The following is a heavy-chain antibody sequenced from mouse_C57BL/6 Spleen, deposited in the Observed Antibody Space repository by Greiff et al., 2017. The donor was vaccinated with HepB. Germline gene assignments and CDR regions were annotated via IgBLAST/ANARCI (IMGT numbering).Heavy chain of an antibody. CDR2: IDPSDSYT. CDR3: ARRLLYYAMDY. D-gene: IGHD2-10*01. V-gene: IGHV1-69*01. Sequence: QVQLQQPGAELVMPGASVKLSCKASGYTFTSYWMHWVKQRPGQGLEWIGEIDPSDSYTNYNQKFKCKSTLTVDKSSSTAYMQLSSLTSEDSAVYYCARRLLYYAMDYWGQGTSVTVSS. CDR1: GYTFTSYW. J-gene: IGHJ4*01.